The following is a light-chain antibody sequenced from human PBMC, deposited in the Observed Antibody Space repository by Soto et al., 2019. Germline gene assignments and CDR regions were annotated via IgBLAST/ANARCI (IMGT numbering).Light chain of an antibody. J-gene: IGKJ5*01. CDR2: KAS. Sequence: IPVTQSPSTLSGSVGDGVTMPWRASQTIGSWLAWYQQKPGKAPKLLIYKASSLESGVPSRFSGSGSGTEFTLTINSLQADDFATYYCQQHNSFSITFGQGTRLENK. CDR3: QQHNSFSIT. V-gene: IGKV1-5*03. CDR1: QTIGSW.